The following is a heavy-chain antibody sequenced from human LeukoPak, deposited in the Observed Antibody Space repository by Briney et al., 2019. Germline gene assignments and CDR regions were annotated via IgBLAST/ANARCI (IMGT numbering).Heavy chain of an antibody. Sequence: SDTLSLTCAVYGGSFSGYYWRWIRQPSAKGLEWIGEINHSGCTNYNPSVKSRVTIAVDTSKNQFSLKLSSVTAADTAVYYCARGRVTMVRGFIVASGRRPKNHLDYWGQGTLVTVSS. D-gene: IGHD3-10*01. CDR3: ARGRVTMVRGFIVASGRRPKNHLDY. V-gene: IGHV4-34*01. CDR2: INHSGCT. CDR1: GGSFSGYY. J-gene: IGHJ4*02.